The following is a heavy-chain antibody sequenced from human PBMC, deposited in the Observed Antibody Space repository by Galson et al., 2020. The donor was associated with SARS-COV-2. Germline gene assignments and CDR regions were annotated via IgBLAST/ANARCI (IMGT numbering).Heavy chain of an antibody. CDR3: AKAGYYYDSGGYSVTWFDP. J-gene: IGHJ5*02. Sequence: GGSLRLSCAASGFTFSSYAMSWVRQAPGKGLEWVSAISGSGGSTYYADSVKGRFTISRDNSKNTLYLQMNSLRAEDTAVYYCAKAGYYYDSGGYSVTWFDPWGQGTLVTVSS. CDR1: GFTFSSYA. D-gene: IGHD3-22*01. V-gene: IGHV3-23*01. CDR2: ISGSGGST.